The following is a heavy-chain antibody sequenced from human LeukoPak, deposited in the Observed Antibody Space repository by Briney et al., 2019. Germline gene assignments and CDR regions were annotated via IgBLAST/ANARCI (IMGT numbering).Heavy chain of an antibody. Sequence: SETLSLTCSVSGGSISSSSYYWGWIRQPPGKGLEWIGSIYYSGSTYYNPSLKSRVTISVDTSKNQFSLKLSSVTAADMAVYYCARQKAVADYWGQGTLVTVSS. J-gene: IGHJ4*02. CDR3: ARQKAVADY. D-gene: IGHD6-19*01. CDR2: IYYSGST. CDR1: GGSISSSSYY. V-gene: IGHV4-39*01.